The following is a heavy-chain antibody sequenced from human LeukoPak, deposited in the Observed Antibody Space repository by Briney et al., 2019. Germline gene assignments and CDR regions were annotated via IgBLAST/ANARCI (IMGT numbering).Heavy chain of an antibody. CDR2: IRYDGSNK. Sequence: GWSLRLSCAASGFTFSSHGMHWVRQAPGKGLEWVAFIRYDGSNKYYADSVKGRFTISRDNSKNTLYLQMNSLRAEDTAVYYCAKVPGLGGSGSYYNWFDPWGQGTLVTVSS. D-gene: IGHD3-10*01. V-gene: IGHV3-30*02. CDR1: GFTFSSHG. CDR3: AKVPGLGGSGSYYNWFDP. J-gene: IGHJ5*02.